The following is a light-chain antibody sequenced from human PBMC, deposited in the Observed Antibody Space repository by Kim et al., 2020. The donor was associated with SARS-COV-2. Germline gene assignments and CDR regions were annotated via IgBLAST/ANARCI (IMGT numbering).Light chain of an antibody. CDR2: DVS. Sequence: QSITISCTGTSSDVGGYNYVSWYQQHPGKAPKLMIYDVSNRPSRVSSRFSGSKSGNTASLTISGLQAEDEADYYCSSYTSSSTLGVFGGGTQLTVL. J-gene: IGLJ2*01. V-gene: IGLV2-14*03. CDR1: SSDVGGYNY. CDR3: SSYTSSSTLGV.